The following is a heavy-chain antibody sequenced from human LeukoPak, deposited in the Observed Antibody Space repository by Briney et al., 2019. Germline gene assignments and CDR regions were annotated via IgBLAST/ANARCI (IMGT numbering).Heavy chain of an antibody. V-gene: IGHV1-18*01. CDR1: GYTFTSYG. D-gene: IGHD6-6*01. Sequence: GASVKVSCKASGYTFTSYGISWVRQAPGQGLEWMGWISAYNGNTNYAQRLQGRVTMTTDTSTRTAYMELRSLRSDDSAVYYCARDDVGIAARPFDYWGQGTLVTVSS. J-gene: IGHJ4*02. CDR2: ISAYNGNT. CDR3: ARDDVGIAARPFDY.